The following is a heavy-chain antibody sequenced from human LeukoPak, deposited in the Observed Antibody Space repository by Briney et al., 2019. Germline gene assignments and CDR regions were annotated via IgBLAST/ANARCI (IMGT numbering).Heavy chain of an antibody. Sequence: PSQTLSLTCAVYGGSFSGYYWSWIRQPPGKGLEWIGEINHSGSTNYNPSLKSRVTISVDTSKKEFSLKLNSVTAADTAIYYCATYKQELAFDSWGQGTLVTVSS. CDR2: INHSGST. CDR1: GGSFSGYY. J-gene: IGHJ4*02. D-gene: IGHD6-13*01. V-gene: IGHV4-34*01. CDR3: ATYKQELAFDS.